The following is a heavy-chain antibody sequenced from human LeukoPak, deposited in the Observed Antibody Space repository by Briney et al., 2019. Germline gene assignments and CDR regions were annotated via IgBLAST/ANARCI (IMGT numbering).Heavy chain of an antibody. Sequence: GGSLRLSCAASGFTFSSYAMSWVRQARGKGLEWVSAISGSGGSTYYADSVKGRFTISRDNSKNTLYLQMNSLRAEDTAVYYCAKLESSVYYPSYIDYWGQGTLVTVSS. CDR2: ISGSGGST. CDR1: GFTFSSYA. D-gene: IGHD3-22*01. V-gene: IGHV3-23*01. J-gene: IGHJ4*02. CDR3: AKLESSVYYPSYIDY.